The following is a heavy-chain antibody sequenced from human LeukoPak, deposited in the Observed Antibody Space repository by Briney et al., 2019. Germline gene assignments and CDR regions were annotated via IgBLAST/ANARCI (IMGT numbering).Heavy chain of an antibody. CDR1: GNSLSETS. CDR3: ATADKWEPLNY. V-gene: IGHV1-24*01. J-gene: IGHJ4*02. Sequence: ASVKVSCQVSGNSLSETSIHWVRQAPGQWLEWMGGFDPEDGEPIFVQRFQGRFSMTEDTSADTAYMELSSLRPEDTAVYYCATADKWEPLNYWGQGTLVTVSS. CDR2: FDPEDGEP. D-gene: IGHD1-26*01.